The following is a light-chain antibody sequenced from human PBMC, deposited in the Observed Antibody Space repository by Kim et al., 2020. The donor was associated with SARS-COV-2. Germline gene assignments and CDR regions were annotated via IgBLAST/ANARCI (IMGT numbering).Light chain of an antibody. CDR3: SSYTSSSTLTV. J-gene: IGLJ2*01. CDR1: SSDVGGYNY. Sequence: SITIACTGTSSDVGGYNYVSWYQQHPGKAPKLMIYDVSNRPSGVSNRFSGSKSGNTASLTISGLQAEDEADYYCSSYTSSSTLTVFGGGTQLTV. CDR2: DVS. V-gene: IGLV2-14*03.